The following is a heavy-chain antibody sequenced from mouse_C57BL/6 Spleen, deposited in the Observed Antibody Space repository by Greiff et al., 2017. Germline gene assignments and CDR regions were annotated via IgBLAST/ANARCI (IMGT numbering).Heavy chain of an antibody. V-gene: IGHV1-63*01. J-gene: IGHJ4*01. Sequence: QVQLQQSGAELVRPGTSVKMSCKASGYTFTNYWIGWAKQRPGHGLEWIGDIYPGGGYTNYNEKFKGKATLTADKSSSTAYMQFSSLTSEDSAIYYCARRGYDYDGNYAMDYWGQGTSVTVSS. CDR3: ARRGYDYDGNYAMDY. CDR2: IYPGGGYT. D-gene: IGHD2-4*01. CDR1: GYTFTNYW.